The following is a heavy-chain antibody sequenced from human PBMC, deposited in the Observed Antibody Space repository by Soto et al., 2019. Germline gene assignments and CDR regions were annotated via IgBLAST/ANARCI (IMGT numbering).Heavy chain of an antibody. CDR1: GFTFSNDD. D-gene: IGHD5-12*01. Sequence: EVQLLESGGDLVQPGGSLRLSCVASGFTFSNDDLSWVRQASGKGLEWVSAITAGGFNTYYADAVNGRFTISRDNSKNTLYLHMNSLRAEDTAVYYCAKNIGGLSCYANFDYLGQGTLVTVSS. CDR2: ITAGGFNT. CDR3: AKNIGGLSCYANFDY. V-gene: IGHV3-23*01. J-gene: IGHJ4*02.